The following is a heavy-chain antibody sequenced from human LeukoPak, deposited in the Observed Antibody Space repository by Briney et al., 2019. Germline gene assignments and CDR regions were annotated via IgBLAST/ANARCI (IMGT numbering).Heavy chain of an antibody. CDR1: GFTFSSYG. CDR2: IWYDGSNK. CDR3: ARALDGIWYFDL. J-gene: IGHJ2*01. D-gene: IGHD6-19*01. V-gene: IGHV3-33*01. Sequence: GGSLRLSCAASGFTFSSYGMHWVRQAPGKGLEWVAVIWYDGSNKYYADSVKGRFTISRDNSKNTLYLQMNSLRAEDTAVYYCARALDGIWYFDLWGRGTLVTVSS.